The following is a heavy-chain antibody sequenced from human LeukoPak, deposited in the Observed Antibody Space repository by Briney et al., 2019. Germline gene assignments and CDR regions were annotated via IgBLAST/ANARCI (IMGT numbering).Heavy chain of an antibody. Sequence: GGSLRLSCAASGFDFSDFWMSWVRQAPGKGLVWVSRIDSAGTDTIYADSVKGRFTISRDNAKSTLYLQMNSLRVEDTAVYFCAKRDVVIRVILVGFHKEAYYFDSWGQGALVTVSS. CDR1: GFDFSDFW. CDR3: AKRDVVIRVILVGFHKEAYYFDS. CDR2: IDSAGTDT. J-gene: IGHJ4*02. D-gene: IGHD3-22*01. V-gene: IGHV3-74*01.